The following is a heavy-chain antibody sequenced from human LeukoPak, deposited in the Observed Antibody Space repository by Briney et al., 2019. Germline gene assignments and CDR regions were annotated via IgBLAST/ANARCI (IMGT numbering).Heavy chain of an antibody. CDR3: ARSPTAINGYFDP. CDR1: RFTFSSYA. J-gene: IGHJ5*02. D-gene: IGHD2-2*01. CDR2: ISGGGGST. V-gene: IGHV3-23*01. Sequence: TGGSLRLSCAASRFTFSSYAMSWVRQAPGKGLEWVSTISGGGGSTYYADSVKGRSTISRDNPKNTLYLQMNSLRADDTAVYYCARSPTAINGYFDPWGQGTLVTVSS.